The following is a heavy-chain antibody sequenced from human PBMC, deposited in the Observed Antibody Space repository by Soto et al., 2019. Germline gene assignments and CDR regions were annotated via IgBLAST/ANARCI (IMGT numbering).Heavy chain of an antibody. CDR1: GGSLSSSNW. J-gene: IGHJ4*01. D-gene: IGHD3-22*01. CDR2: INYGGST. V-gene: IGHV4-4*02. CDR3: ARGPEYYYGGSGYVDY. Sequence: SETLSITCAVSGGSLSSSNWWSWVRQPPGKGLEWIGEINYGGSTKYNPSLRSRVTISVDTSKNQFSLKLNSVTAADTSVYYCARGPEYYYGGSGYVDYWGHGTLVTVSS.